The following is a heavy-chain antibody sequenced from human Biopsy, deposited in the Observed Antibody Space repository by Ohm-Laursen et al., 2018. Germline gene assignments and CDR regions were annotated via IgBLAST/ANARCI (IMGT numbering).Heavy chain of an antibody. J-gene: IGHJ5*02. CDR2: ISWDSGRI. Sequence: SLSLSCSASGFIFDDYAMHWIRQAPGTGLERVSGISWDSGRIAYADSVKGRFTISRDNAKNSLYLQMNSLRAEDTAFYYCAKDRGGTPLGEFFPWGQGNLGPGSS. CDR1: GFIFDDYA. D-gene: IGHD3-16*01. V-gene: IGHV3-9*01. CDR3: AKDRGGTPLGEFFP.